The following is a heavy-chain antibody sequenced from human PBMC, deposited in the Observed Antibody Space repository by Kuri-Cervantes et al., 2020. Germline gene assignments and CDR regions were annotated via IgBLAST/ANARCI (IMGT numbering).Heavy chain of an antibody. D-gene: IGHD5-18*01. Sequence: GGSLRLSCAASGFTFSTYAMHWVRQAPGKGLEWVSAISGSGGSTYYADSVKGRFTISRENGKNSLYLQMNSLRAGDTAVYYCARARGYTYDYWGQGTLVTVSS. CDR3: ARARGYTYDY. V-gene: IGHV3/OR16-10*01. CDR1: GFTFSTYA. CDR2: ISGSGGST. J-gene: IGHJ4*02.